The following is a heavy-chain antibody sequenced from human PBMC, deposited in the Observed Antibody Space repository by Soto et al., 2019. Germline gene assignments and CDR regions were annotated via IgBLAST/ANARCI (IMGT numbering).Heavy chain of an antibody. CDR2: IYYSGST. CDR1: GGSISSGGYY. CDR3: ARDGDGYNGYGMDV. V-gene: IGHV4-31*03. J-gene: IGHJ6*04. D-gene: IGHD5-12*01. Sequence: SETLSLTCTVSGGSISSGGYYWSWIRQHPGKGLEWIGYIYYSGSTYYNPSLKSRVTISVDTSKNQFSLKLSSVTAADTAVYYCARDGDGYNGYGMDVWGKGTTVTVSS.